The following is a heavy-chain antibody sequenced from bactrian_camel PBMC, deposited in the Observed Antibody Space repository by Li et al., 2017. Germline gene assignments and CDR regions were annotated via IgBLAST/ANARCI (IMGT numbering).Heavy chain of an antibody. Sequence: VQLVESGGGSVQAGGTLRLSCAHSGYSFRSNCMGWFRQAPGKEREGVASIYTGDGSTYYADSVKGRFVVSRDNAKSTVYLQMNSLKPDDTAMYYCAAAWSRPVSSVGKVDVGADAFDYWGQGTQVTVS. CDR2: IYTGDGST. D-gene: IGHD1*01. CDR1: GYSFRSNC. J-gene: IGHJ4*01. CDR3: AAAWSRPVSSVGKVDVGADAFDY. V-gene: IGHV3S40*01.